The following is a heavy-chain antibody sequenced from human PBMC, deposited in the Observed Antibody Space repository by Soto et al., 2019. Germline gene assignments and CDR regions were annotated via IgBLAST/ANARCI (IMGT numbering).Heavy chain of an antibody. V-gene: IGHV3-21*01. Sequence: GGSLRLSCAASGFTFSSYSMNWVRQAPGKGLEWVSSISSSSSYIYYADSVKGRFTISRDNAKNSLYLQMNSLRAEDTAVYYCARDRSGYDFPSDAFDIWGQGTMVTVSS. CDR2: ISSSSSYI. D-gene: IGHD5-12*01. J-gene: IGHJ3*02. CDR3: ARDRSGYDFPSDAFDI. CDR1: GFTFSSYS.